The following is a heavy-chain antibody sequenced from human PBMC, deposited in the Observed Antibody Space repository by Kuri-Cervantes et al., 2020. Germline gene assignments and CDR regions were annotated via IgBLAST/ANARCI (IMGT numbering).Heavy chain of an antibody. D-gene: IGHD3-10*01. J-gene: IGHJ6*03. CDR3: AREVWAGAYYYGSGSGPRRRHMDV. CDR1: GGSFSGYY. Sequence: ESLKISCAVYGGSFSGYYWSWIRQPPGKGLEWIGEINRSGSTNYNPSLKSRVTISVDTSKNQFSLKLSSVTAADTALYYCAREVWAGAYYYGSGSGPRRRHMDVWGKGTTVTVSS. V-gene: IGHV4-34*01. CDR2: INRSGST.